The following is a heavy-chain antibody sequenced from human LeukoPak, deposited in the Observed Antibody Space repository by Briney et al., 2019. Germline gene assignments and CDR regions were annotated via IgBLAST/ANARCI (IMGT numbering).Heavy chain of an antibody. CDR2: INPNSGGI. D-gene: IGHD6-19*01. J-gene: IGHJ4*02. Sequence: ASVKVSCKASGYTFTGYYMHWVRQAPGQGLEWMGWINPNSGGINYAQKFQGRVTMTRDTSISTAYMELSRLRSDDTAVYYCARVKEVEAVAGTFDYWGQGTLVTVSS. V-gene: IGHV1-2*02. CDR3: ARVKEVEAVAGTFDY. CDR1: GYTFTGYY.